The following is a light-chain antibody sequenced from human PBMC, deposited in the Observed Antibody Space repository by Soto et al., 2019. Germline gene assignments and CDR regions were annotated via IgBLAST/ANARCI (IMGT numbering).Light chain of an antibody. CDR2: DVS. V-gene: IGLV2-14*01. J-gene: IGLJ2*01. CDR3: SSYTSSSTLVV. CDR1: SSDVGGYNY. Sequence: QSALTQPASVSGSPGQSITISCTGTSSDVGGYNYVSWYQQHPGKAPKLMIYDVSNRPSGVSNRFSGCKSGNTASLTISGLQSEEEDDYYCSSYTSSSTLVVLGGGTKLTVL.